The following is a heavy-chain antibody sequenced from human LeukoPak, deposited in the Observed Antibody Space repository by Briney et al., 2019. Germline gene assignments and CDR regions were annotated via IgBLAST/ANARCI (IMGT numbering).Heavy chain of an antibody. D-gene: IGHD5-18*01. J-gene: IGHJ4*02. CDR3: AKDWIQFNRVFDCFDS. Sequence: GGSLRLSCATSGFPFETNAMSWVRQAPGKGLEWVATIGNTKTFYADSVTGRFTISRDNSKNTVNLQMNRLRVEDTAIYYCAKDWIQFNRVFDCFDSWGQGTLVTVSS. CDR2: IGNTKT. CDR1: GFPFETNA. V-gene: IGHV3-23*01.